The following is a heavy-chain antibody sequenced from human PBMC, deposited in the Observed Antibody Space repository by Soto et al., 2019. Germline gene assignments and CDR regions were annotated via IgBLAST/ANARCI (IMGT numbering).Heavy chain of an antibody. CDR1: GFTFSSYA. V-gene: IGHV3-64D*06. CDR3: VKDAMTTVMYYYYGMDV. Sequence: VGSLRLSCSASGFTFSSYAMHWVRQAPGKGLEYVSAISSNGGSTYYADSVKGRFTISRDNSKNTLYLQMSSLRAEDTAVYYCVKDAMTTVMYYYYGMDVWGQGTTVTVSS. J-gene: IGHJ6*02. CDR2: ISSNGGST. D-gene: IGHD4-17*01.